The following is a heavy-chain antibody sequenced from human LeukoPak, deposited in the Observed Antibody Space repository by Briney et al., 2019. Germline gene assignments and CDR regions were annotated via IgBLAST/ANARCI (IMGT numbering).Heavy chain of an antibody. CDR1: GYSISSGYY. CDR3: ARPTVGYSSSWMDC. D-gene: IGHD6-13*01. Sequence: SETLSLTCTVSGYSISSGYYWGWIRQPPGKGLEWIGSIYHSGSTYYNPSLKSRVTISVDTSKNQFSLKLSSVTAADTAVYYCARPTVGYSSSWMDCWGQGTLVTVSS. V-gene: IGHV4-38-2*02. CDR2: IYHSGST. J-gene: IGHJ4*02.